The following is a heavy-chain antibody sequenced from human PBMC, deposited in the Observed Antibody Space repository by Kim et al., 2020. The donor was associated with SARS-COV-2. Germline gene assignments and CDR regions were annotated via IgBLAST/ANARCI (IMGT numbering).Heavy chain of an antibody. V-gene: IGHV3-9*01. CDR1: GFTFNGYT. CDR3: AQGAFVDNGSYQYFQY. J-gene: IGHJ1*01. D-gene: IGHD3-22*01. Sequence: GGSLRLSCAASGFTFNGYTVNWVRQAPGKGLEWVSGISRTGGAIDYADSVKGRFTISKDNAKNSLYLQMNSLRAEDTALYYCAQGAFVDNGSYQYFQYWGQGTLVTVS. CDR2: ISRTGGAI.